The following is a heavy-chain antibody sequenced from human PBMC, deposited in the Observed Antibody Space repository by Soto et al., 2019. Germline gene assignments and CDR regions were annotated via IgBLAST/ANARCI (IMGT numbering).Heavy chain of an antibody. CDR1: GGSIKSNDYF. D-gene: IGHD2-8*02. Sequence: LQLQESGPGVVKPSETLSLACSVSGGSIKSNDYFWGWVRQPPGKGLEWTASIYSNGGTYDSPSLKSRATVSMATSKNQFFLTVRSVTAADTAVYYCASFLVGATARNDCGSWGLGTLGTISS. CDR3: ASFLVGATARNDCGS. J-gene: IGHJ4*02. CDR2: IYSNGGT. V-gene: IGHV4-39*01.